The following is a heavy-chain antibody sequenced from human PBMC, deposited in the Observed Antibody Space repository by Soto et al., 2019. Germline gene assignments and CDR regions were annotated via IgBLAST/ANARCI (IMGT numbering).Heavy chain of an antibody. CDR3: ARVRYCSGGSCYSGAFDI. CDR1: GGSFSGYY. V-gene: IGHV4-34*01. Sequence: QVQLQQWGAGLLKPSETLSLTCAVYGGSFSGYYWSWIRQPPGKGLEWIGEINHSGSTNYNPSLKSRVTIPVDTSKNQFSLKLSSVNAADTAVYYCARVRYCSGGSCYSGAFDIWGQGTMVTVSS. D-gene: IGHD2-15*01. CDR2: INHSGST. J-gene: IGHJ3*02.